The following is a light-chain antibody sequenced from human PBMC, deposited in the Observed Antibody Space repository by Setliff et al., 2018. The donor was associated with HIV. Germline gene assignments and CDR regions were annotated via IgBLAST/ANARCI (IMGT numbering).Light chain of an antibody. Sequence: QSVLTQPPSVSGAPGQRVTMSCTGSSSNIGAGFDVHWYQHLPGRAPKLLIYGNTNRPSGVPDRFSGSQSGTSASLAITGLRAEDEGDYYCQSYDKSLSGAAVFGTGTKVTVL. CDR3: QSYDKSLSGAAV. CDR1: SSNIGAGFD. V-gene: IGLV1-40*01. CDR2: GNT. J-gene: IGLJ1*01.